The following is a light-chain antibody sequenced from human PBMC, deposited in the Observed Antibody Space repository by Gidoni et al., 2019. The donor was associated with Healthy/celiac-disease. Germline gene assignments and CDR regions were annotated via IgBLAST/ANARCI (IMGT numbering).Light chain of an antibody. CDR3: QQRSNWPPYT. J-gene: IGKJ2*01. Sequence: IVLTQSPATLSLSPGERSPPPCRASQSVISYLAWYQQKPGQAPRLLIYDASNRATGIPARFSGSGSGTDFTLTISSLEPEDFAVYYCQQRSNWPPYTFGQGTKLEIK. CDR2: DAS. V-gene: IGKV3-11*01. CDR1: QSVISY.